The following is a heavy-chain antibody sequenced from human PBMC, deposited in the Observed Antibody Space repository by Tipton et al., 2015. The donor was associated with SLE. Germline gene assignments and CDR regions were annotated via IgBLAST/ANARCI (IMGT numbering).Heavy chain of an antibody. Sequence: TLSLTCTVSAGSISSGTYFWSWIRQRPGKGLEWIGYIYHSGSTYYNPSLKSRVTISVDTSKNQFSLKLTSVTAADTAVYHCARWGQQLATFDYWGQGTLVTVSS. CDR3: ARWGQQLATFDY. J-gene: IGHJ4*02. D-gene: IGHD6-13*01. CDR2: IYHSGST. CDR1: AGSISSGTYF. V-gene: IGHV4-31*03.